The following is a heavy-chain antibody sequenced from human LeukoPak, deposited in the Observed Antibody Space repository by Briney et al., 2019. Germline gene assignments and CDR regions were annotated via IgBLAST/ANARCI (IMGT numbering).Heavy chain of an antibody. V-gene: IGHV3-7*01. J-gene: IGHJ4*02. CDR3: ARGPTNGQAFDY. CDR1: GFTFSSSW. D-gene: IGHD2-8*01. CDR2: IREDGSEK. Sequence: GGSLRLPCAASGFTFSSSWMTWVRQAPGKGLEWVASIREDGSEKTSVDSVKGRFTISRDNAKNSLYLQMDSLRAEDTAVYYCARGPTNGQAFDYWGQGTLVSVSS.